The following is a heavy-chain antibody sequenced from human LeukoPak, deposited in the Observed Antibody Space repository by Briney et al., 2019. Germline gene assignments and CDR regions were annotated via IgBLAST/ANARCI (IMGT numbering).Heavy chain of an antibody. D-gene: IGHD2-2*02. Sequence: GESLGLSCATSGFTFSFYGMHWVRQAPGKGLEWVAFIQYDGSYKFYADSVQGRFSISRDNSKNTLFLQMNSLRADDTAVYYCAKTSDQLLYSKFDFWGQGTLVTVSS. CDR2: IQYDGSYK. CDR3: AKTSDQLLYSKFDF. J-gene: IGHJ4*02. V-gene: IGHV3-30*02. CDR1: GFTFSFYG.